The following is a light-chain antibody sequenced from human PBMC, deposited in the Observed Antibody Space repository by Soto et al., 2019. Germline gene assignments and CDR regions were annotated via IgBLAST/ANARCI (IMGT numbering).Light chain of an antibody. V-gene: IGKV3-20*01. CDR3: QLYTA. Sequence: EIVLTRSPGTLSLSPGERATLSCRASQSVASSYLAWYQQKPGQAPRLLISGSSNRATGIPDRFSGSGSGTDFTLTISRLEPEDFAVFYCQLYTAFGQGTKVDIK. J-gene: IGKJ1*01. CDR2: GSS. CDR1: QSVASSY.